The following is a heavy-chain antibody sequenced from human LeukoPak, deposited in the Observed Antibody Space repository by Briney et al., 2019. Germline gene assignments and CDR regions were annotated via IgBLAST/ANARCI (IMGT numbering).Heavy chain of an antibody. D-gene: IGHD3-16*02. V-gene: IGHV1-69*13. J-gene: IGHJ3*02. Sequence: SVKASCKASGYTFTGYYMHWVRQAPGQGLEWMGGIIPIFGTANYAQKFQGRVTITADESTSTAYMELSSLRSEDTAVYYCARGKFNDYVWGSYRYDAFDIWGQGTMVTVSS. CDR3: ARGKFNDYVWGSYRYDAFDI. CDR1: GYTFTGYY. CDR2: IIPIFGTA.